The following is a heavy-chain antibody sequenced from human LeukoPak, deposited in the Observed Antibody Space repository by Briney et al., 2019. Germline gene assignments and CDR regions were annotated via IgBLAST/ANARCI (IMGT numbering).Heavy chain of an antibody. J-gene: IGHJ4*02. CDR3: VLWFGELGYFDY. D-gene: IGHD3-10*01. Sequence: SSVKVSFKASLGTFSSYAISWVRQAPGRGLEWMGVIFPIFGTSNYAHKLQGRVTIPPDKSTSPDYMDPNSLTSDGAAGYCFVLWFGELGYFDYWGQGTLVTVSS. CDR1: LGTFSSYA. V-gene: IGHV1-69*06. CDR2: IFPIFGTS.